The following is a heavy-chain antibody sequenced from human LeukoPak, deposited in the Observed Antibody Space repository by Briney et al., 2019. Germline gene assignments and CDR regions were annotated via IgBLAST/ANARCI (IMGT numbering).Heavy chain of an antibody. V-gene: IGHV7-4-1*02. J-gene: IGHJ4*02. D-gene: IGHD6-13*01. CDR1: GYIFTSYG. CDR3: ARKLGIADH. CDR2: INTNTGNP. Sequence: GASVKVSCKASGYIFTSYGISWVRQAPGQGLEWMGWINTNTGNPTYAQGFTGRFVFSLDTSVSTAYLQISSLKAEDTAVYYCARKLGIADHWGQGTLVTVSS.